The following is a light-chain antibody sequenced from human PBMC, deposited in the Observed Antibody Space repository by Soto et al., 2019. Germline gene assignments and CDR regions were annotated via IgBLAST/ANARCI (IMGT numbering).Light chain of an antibody. V-gene: IGLV2-14*01. J-gene: IGLJ2*01. CDR3: SSYISSSTYVV. CDR2: DVS. CDR1: SSDVGGYNY. Sequence: QSALTQPASVSGSPGQSITISCTGTSSDVGGYNYVSWYQQHPGKAPKLMIYDVSNRPSGVANRFSGSKSGKTASLTISGLQAEDEADYYCSSYISSSTYVVFGGGTKLTVL.